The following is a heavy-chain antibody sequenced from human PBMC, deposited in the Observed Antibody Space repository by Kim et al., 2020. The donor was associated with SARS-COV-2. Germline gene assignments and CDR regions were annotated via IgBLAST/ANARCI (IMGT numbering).Heavy chain of an antibody. CDR2: ISSSSSYI. CDR1: GFTFSSYS. J-gene: IGHJ2*01. D-gene: IGHD6-13*01. V-gene: IGHV3-21*04. Sequence: GGSLRLSCAASGFTFSSYSMNWVRQAPGKGLEWVSSISSSSSYIYYADSVKGRFTISRDNAKNSLYLQMNSLRAEDTAVYYCAREHRGDTRQLVRYWYFDLWGRGTLVTVSS. CDR3: AREHRGDTRQLVRYWYFDL.